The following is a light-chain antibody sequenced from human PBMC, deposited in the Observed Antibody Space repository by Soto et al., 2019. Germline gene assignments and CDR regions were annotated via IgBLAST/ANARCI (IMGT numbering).Light chain of an antibody. CDR3: QQYNNWPRAT. J-gene: IGKJ4*01. CDR1: QSVSSN. V-gene: IGKV3-15*01. Sequence: EIMLTQSPGTLSLSPGERATLSCRASQSVSSNLAWYQQKPGQAPRLLIHEASIRATGIPARFSGSGSGTEFTLTISSLQSEDFAVYYCQQYNNWPRATFGGGSKV. CDR2: EAS.